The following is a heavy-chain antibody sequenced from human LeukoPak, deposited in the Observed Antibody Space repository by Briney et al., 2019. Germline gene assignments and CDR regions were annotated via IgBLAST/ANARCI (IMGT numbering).Heavy chain of an antibody. D-gene: IGHD5-24*01. CDR3: AKDPVHGYNLKNYMDV. CDR2: IIPIFGTA. V-gene: IGHV1-69*05. J-gene: IGHJ6*03. CDR1: GGTFSGYA. Sequence: GASVKVSCKASGGTFSGYAISWVRQAPGQGLEWMGGIIPIFGTANYAQKLQGRVTITTDESTSTAYMELSSLRSEDTAVYYCAKDPVHGYNLKNYMDVWGKGTTVTVSS.